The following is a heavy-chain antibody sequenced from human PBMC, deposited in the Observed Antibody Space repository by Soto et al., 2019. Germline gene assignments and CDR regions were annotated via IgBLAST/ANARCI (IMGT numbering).Heavy chain of an antibody. D-gene: IGHD3-10*01. J-gene: IGHJ6*02. CDR2: IKQDGSEK. CDR3: ARDPDYYGSGSYSYYYYGMDV. CDR1: GFTFSSYW. V-gene: IGHV3-7*01. Sequence: LRLSCAASGFTFSSYWMSWVRQAPGKGLEWVANIKQDGSEKYYVDSVKGRFTISRDNAKNSLYLQMNSLRAEDTAVYYCARDPDYYGSGSYSYYYYGMDVWGQGTRVSVS.